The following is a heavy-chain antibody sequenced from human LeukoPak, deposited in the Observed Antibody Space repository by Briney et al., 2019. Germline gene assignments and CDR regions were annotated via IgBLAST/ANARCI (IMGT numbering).Heavy chain of an antibody. Sequence: PSGTLSLTCAVSGGSISSSNWWSWVRQPPGKGLEWIGEIYHSGSTNYNPSLKSRVTISVETSKNQFPLKLSSVTAADTAVYYCARVGYSSSIDYWGQGTLVTVSS. D-gene: IGHD6-6*01. CDR1: GGSISSSNW. CDR3: ARVGYSSSIDY. V-gene: IGHV4-4*02. J-gene: IGHJ4*02. CDR2: IYHSGST.